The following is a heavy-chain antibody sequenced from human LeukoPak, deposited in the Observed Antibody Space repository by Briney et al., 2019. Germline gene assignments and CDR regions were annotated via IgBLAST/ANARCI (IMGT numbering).Heavy chain of an antibody. CDR3: AKSDCGSDGCKLYDY. D-gene: IGHD2-21*01. V-gene: IGHV3-23*01. J-gene: IGHJ4*02. CDR2: ISNGGDYT. CDR1: GFTFSSYA. Sequence: GGSLRLSCAASGFTFSSYAMTWVRQAPGKGLEGVSSISNGGDYTYYVDSVKGRFTISRDNSKNTLYLQMNSLRAADTAVYYCAKSDCGSDGCKLYDYWAQGTQVTVSS.